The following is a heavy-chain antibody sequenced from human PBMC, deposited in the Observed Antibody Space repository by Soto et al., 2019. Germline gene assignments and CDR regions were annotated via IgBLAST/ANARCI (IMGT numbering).Heavy chain of an antibody. J-gene: IGHJ3*02. V-gene: IGHV3-30*04. CDR2: ISYDGSNK. Sequence: GGSLRLSCAASGFTFSSYAMHWVRQAPGKGLEWVAVISYDGSNKYYADSVKGRFTISRDNSKNTLYLQMNSLRAEDTAVYYCARGKSIAARRDAFDIWGQGTMVTVSS. D-gene: IGHD6-6*01. CDR3: ARGKSIAARRDAFDI. CDR1: GFTFSSYA.